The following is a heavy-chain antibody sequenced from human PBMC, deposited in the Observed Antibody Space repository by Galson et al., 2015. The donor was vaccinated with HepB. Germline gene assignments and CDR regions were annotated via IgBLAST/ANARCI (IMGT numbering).Heavy chain of an antibody. V-gene: IGHV4-39*01. CDR2: IYYSGST. D-gene: IGHD3-22*01. J-gene: IGHJ5*02. CDR1: GGSISSSSYY. CDR3: ARPSDSSGYYHRWFDP. Sequence: SETLSLTCTVSGGSISSSSYYWGWIRQPPGKGLEWIGSIYYSGSTYYNPSLKSRVTISVDTSKNQFSLKLSSVTAADTAVYYCARPSDSSGYYHRWFDPWGQGTLVTVSS.